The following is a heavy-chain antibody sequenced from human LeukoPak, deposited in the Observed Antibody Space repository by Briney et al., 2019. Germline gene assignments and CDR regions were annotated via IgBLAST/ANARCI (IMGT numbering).Heavy chain of an antibody. CDR3: ARDLRGYSGSNFDY. J-gene: IGHJ4*02. D-gene: IGHD5-12*01. V-gene: IGHV3-30*03. CDR1: GFTFSSFG. Sequence: PGRSLRLSCAASGFTFSSFGMHWVRQAPGNGLEWVAVISYDGSNKYYPDSVKGRFTISRDNAKNSLYLQMNSLRAEDTAVYYCARDLRGYSGSNFDYWGQGTLVTVSS. CDR2: ISYDGSNK.